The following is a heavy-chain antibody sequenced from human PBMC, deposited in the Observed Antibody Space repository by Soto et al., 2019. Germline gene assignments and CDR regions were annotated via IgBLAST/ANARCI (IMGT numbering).Heavy chain of an antibody. V-gene: IGHV3-30*18. CDR1: GFTFSSYG. J-gene: IGHJ4*02. CDR2: ISYDGSNK. CDR3: AKDSLLRFLEW. D-gene: IGHD3-3*01. Sequence: HPGGSLRLSCAASGFTFSSYGMHWVRQAPGKGLEWVAVISYDGSNKYYADSVKGRFTISRDNSKNTLYLQMNSLRAEDTAVYYCAKDSLLRFLEWWGQGTLVTVSS.